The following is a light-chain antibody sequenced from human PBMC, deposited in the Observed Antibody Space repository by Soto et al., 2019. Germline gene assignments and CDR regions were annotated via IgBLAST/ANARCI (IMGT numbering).Light chain of an antibody. CDR2: DVS. J-gene: IGLJ1*01. CDR3: SSYTSATTYV. Sequence: QSALTQPASVSGSPGQSITISCTGTSSDVGAYNYDSWYQKYPGEAPKVIIYDVSHRPAGVSNRFSGSKSGNTASLTISGLQTQDEADYYCSSYTSATTYVFGTGTQLTVL. V-gene: IGLV2-14*01. CDR1: SSDVGAYNY.